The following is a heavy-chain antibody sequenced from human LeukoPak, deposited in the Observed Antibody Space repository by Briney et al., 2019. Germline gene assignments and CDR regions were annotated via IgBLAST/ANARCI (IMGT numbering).Heavy chain of an antibody. D-gene: IGHD3-22*01. CDR1: GYTFTSYD. CDR3: VSYWYYYDSSGYPRDY. Sequence: ASVKVSCKASGYTFTSYDINWVRQATGQGLEWMGWMNHNSCNTGYARKFQGRVTMTRNTSISTAYMELSSLRSEDTAVYYCVSYWYYYDSSGYPRDYWGQGTLVTVSS. J-gene: IGHJ4*02. V-gene: IGHV1-8*01. CDR2: MNHNSCNT.